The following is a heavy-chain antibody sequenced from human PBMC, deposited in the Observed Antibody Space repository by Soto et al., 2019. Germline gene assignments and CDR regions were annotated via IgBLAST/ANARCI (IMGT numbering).Heavy chain of an antibody. CDR1: GFTFSYYW. V-gene: IGHV3-74*01. D-gene: IGHD2-15*01. Sequence: ELKLVESGGGLVQPGGSLRLSCAASGFTFSYYWMHWVRQAPGTGLVWVSHIHSDGTTTTYADYVKGRFTVSRYNTKNPLYLQMNSLRAEDTAVYYCSIGDRGGFDIWGQGKVDIVYS. CDR2: IHSDGTTT. CDR3: SIGDRGGFDI. J-gene: IGHJ3*02.